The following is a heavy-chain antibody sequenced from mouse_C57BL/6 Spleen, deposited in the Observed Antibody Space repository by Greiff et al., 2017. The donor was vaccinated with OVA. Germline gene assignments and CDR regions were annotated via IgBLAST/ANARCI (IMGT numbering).Heavy chain of an antibody. D-gene: IGHD4-1*01. CDR1: GYTFTSYW. CDR3: ATNWDVGY. J-gene: IGHJ2*01. Sequence: VQLQQPGAELVMPGASVKLSCKASGYTFTSYWMHWVKQRPGQGLEWIEEIDPSDSYTNYNQKFKGKSTLTVDKSSSTAYMQLSSLTSEDSAVYYCATNWDVGYWGQGTTLTVSS. V-gene: IGHV1-69*01. CDR2: IDPSDSYT.